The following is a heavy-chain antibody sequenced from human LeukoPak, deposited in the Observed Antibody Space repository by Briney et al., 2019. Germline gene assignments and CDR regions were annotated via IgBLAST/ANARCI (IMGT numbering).Heavy chain of an antibody. CDR3: AKEGFTYYDFWSGYYSGDFVY. V-gene: IGHV3-23*01. D-gene: IGHD3-3*01. CDR1: GFTFSSYA. J-gene: IGHJ4*02. Sequence: GGSLRLSCAASGFTFSSYAMRWVRQAPGKGLEWVSAISGSGGSTYYADSVKGRFTISRDNSKNTLYLQMNSLRAEDTAVYYCAKEGFTYYDFWSGYYSGDFVYCGQGTLVTVSS. CDR2: ISGSGGST.